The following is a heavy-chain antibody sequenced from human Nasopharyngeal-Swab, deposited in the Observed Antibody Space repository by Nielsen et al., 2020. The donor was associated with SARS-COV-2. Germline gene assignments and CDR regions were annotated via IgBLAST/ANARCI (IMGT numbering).Heavy chain of an antibody. D-gene: IGHD1-26*01. CDR2: ISGRGSYV. J-gene: IGHJ6*03. CDR1: GFTFNTYS. V-gene: IGHV3-21*01. CDR3: ARIAGRGSIYYYYMDV. Sequence: GESLKVSCAGSGFTFNTYSMIWVRQVPGEGLEWVSSISGRGSYVYYADSVKGRFTISKDSAKNSLYLQMNSLRADDTAVYFCARIAGRGSIYYYYMDVWGTGTTVTVSS.